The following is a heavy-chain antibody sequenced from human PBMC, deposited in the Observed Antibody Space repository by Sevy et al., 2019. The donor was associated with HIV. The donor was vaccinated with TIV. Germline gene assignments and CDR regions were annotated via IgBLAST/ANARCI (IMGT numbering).Heavy chain of an antibody. D-gene: IGHD1-26*01. CDR3: AGENAWGRGYS. Sequence: SETLSLTCTVSGGSITSLYWNWIRQPPGKGLKWIANIYYNGHINYNPSLKSRVTLSLDTSKNQFSLRLSSVTAADTAMYYYAGENAWGRGYSWGQGTLVTVSS. CDR2: IYYNGHI. CDR1: GGSITSLY. V-gene: IGHV4-59*08. J-gene: IGHJ4*02.